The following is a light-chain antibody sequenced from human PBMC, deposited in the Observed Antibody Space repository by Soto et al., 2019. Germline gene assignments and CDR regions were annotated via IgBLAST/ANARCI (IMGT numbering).Light chain of an antibody. J-gene: IGLJ1*01. CDR2: EVS. CDR3: SSYTGSNIRYV. Sequence: QSVLTQPASVSGSPGQSITISCTGTSNDVGGYNYVSWYQHHPGKAPKLMIYEVSDRPSGVSNRFSGSKSGNTASLTISGLQAEDEADYYCSSYTGSNIRYVFGTGTQVTV. V-gene: IGLV2-14*01. CDR1: SNDVGGYNY.